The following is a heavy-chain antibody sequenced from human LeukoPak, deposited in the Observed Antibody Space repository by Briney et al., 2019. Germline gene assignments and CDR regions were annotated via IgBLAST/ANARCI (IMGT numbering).Heavy chain of an antibody. CDR2: ISAYNGNT. J-gene: IGHJ4*02. Sequence: GASVKASCKASGYTFTSYGIGWVRQAPGQGLEWMGWISAYNGNTNYAQKLQGRVTMTTDTSTSTAYMELRSLRSDDTAVYYCARDPPGSSWYYFDYWGQGTLVTVSS. CDR3: ARDPPGSSWYYFDY. D-gene: IGHD6-13*01. CDR1: GYTFTSYG. V-gene: IGHV1-18*01.